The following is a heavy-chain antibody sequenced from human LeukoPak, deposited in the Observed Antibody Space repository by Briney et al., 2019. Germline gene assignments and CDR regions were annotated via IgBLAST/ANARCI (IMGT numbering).Heavy chain of an antibody. CDR1: GGSFSGYY. CDR3: ARDPRSHYYGSGSLFHFDY. V-gene: IGHV4-34*01. J-gene: IGHJ4*02. CDR2: INHSGST. D-gene: IGHD3-10*01. Sequence: PSETLSLTCAVYGGSFSGYYWSWIRQPPGEGLEWIGEINHSGSTNYNPSLKSRVTISVETSKNQFSLKLSSVTAADTAVYYCARDPRSHYYGSGSLFHFDYWGQGTLVTVSS.